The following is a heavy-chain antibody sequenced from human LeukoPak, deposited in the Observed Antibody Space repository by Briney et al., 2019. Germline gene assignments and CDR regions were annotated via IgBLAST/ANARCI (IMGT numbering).Heavy chain of an antibody. J-gene: IGHJ4*02. CDR3: ARVYDYDFWSGYRHDFDY. CDR1: GYTFTGYY. CDR2: INPSSGGT. Sequence: ASVKVSCKASGYTFTGYYMHWVRQAPGQGLEWMGWINPSSGGTNYAQKFQGRVTMTRDTSISTAYMELSRLRSDDTAVYYCARVYDYDFWSGYRHDFDYWGQGTLVTVSS. V-gene: IGHV1-2*02. D-gene: IGHD3-3*01.